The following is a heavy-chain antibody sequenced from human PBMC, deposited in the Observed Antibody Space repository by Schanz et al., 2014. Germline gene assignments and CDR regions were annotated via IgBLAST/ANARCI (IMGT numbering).Heavy chain of an antibody. CDR1: GFTFSSYA. J-gene: IGHJ4*02. D-gene: IGHD2-2*01. CDR2: ISYDGSNK. CDR3: ARGAGYCSSTSCYNNDPFFDY. Sequence: QVQLVESGGGVVQPGRSLRLSCAASGFTFSSYAMHWVRQAPGKGLEWVAVISYDGSNKYYADSVKGRFTISRDNSKNTLYLQMNSLRAEDTAVYYCARGAGYCSSTSCYNNDPFFDYWGQGTLVTVSS. V-gene: IGHV3-30*04.